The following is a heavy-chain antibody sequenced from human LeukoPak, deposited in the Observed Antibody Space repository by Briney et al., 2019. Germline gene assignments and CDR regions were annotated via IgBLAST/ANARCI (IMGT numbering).Heavy chain of an antibody. D-gene: IGHD3-10*01. J-gene: IGHJ4*02. CDR1: GFTFDDYA. CDR2: ISWNSGSI. V-gene: IGHV3-9*01. CDR3: ALYTYGYSFDY. Sequence: GGSLRLSCAASGFTFDDYAMHWVRQAPGKGLEWVSGISWNSGSIGYVDSVKGRFTISRDNAKNSLYLQMNSLRVEDTAVYYCALYTYGYSFDYWGQGALVIVSS.